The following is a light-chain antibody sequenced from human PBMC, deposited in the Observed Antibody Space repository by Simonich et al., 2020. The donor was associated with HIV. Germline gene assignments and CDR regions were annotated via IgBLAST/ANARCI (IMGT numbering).Light chain of an antibody. Sequence: EIVMTQSPATLSVSPGERATLSCRASQSVSSNLAWYQQKPCQAPRLLIYGASTRATGIPARFSGSGSGTEFTLTISSLEPEDFAVYYCQQRSNWPPTFGPGTKVDIK. CDR2: GAS. CDR3: QQRSNWPPT. J-gene: IGKJ3*01. CDR1: QSVSSN. V-gene: IGKV3-15*01.